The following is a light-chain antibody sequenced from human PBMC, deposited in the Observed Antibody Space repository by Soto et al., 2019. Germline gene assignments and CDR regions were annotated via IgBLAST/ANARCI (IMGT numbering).Light chain of an antibody. J-gene: IGLJ1*01. Sequence: LTLPPAVSGGPGQMLPYPCTESSSNIGATYDVQWYQQLPGTAPKLLIYGNSNRPSGVPDRFSGSKSGTSASLAITGLQADDEADYYCQSYDSSLSAHYVFGTGTKVTVL. CDR2: GNS. V-gene: IGLV1-40*01. CDR1: SSNIGATYD. CDR3: QSYDSSLSAHYV.